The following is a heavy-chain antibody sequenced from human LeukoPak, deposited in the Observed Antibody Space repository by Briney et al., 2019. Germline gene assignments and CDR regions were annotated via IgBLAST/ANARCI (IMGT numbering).Heavy chain of an antibody. CDR3: ARGMYYYDGCGDY. J-gene: IGHJ4*02. CDR2: IYYSGST. V-gene: IGHV4-31*03. D-gene: IGHD3-16*01. Sequence: PSETLSLTCTVSGGSISSGGYYWSWIRQHPGKGLEWIGYIYYSGSTYYNPSLKSRVTISVDTSKNQFSLNLTSVTAADTAVYYCARGMYYYDGCGDYWGQGIQVTVSS. CDR1: GGSISSGGYY.